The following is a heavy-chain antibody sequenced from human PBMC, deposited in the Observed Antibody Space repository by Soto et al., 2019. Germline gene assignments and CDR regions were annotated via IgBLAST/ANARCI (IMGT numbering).Heavy chain of an antibody. CDR3: ARHGVLMVYAPVTPVKSPEYYYGMDV. CDR1: GYSFTSYW. V-gene: IGHV5-51*01. D-gene: IGHD2-8*01. Sequence: PGESLKISCKGSGYSFTSYWIGWVRQMPGKGLEWMGIIYPGDSDTRYSPSFQGQVTISADKSISTAYLQWSSLKASDTAMYYCARHGVLMVYAPVTPVKSPEYYYGMDVWGQGTTVTVSS. J-gene: IGHJ6*02. CDR2: IYPGDSDT.